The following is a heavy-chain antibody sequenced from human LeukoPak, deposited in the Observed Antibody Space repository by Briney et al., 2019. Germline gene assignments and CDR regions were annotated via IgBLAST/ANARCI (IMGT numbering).Heavy chain of an antibody. CDR2: IYYSGST. D-gene: IGHD7-27*01. Sequence: PSQTLSLTCTVSGGSISSGGYYWSWIRQHPGKGLEWIGYIYYSGSTYYNPSLKSRVTISVDTSKNQFSLKLSSVTAADTAVYYCARAHWGAYYFDYWGQGTLVTVSS. CDR3: ARAHWGAYYFDY. V-gene: IGHV4-31*03. J-gene: IGHJ4*02. CDR1: GGSISSGGYY.